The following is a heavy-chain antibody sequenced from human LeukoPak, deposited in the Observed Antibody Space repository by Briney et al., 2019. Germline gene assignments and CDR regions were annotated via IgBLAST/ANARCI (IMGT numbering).Heavy chain of an antibody. CDR3: ARDDSSSWYLDAFDI. CDR2: IYYSGST. CDR1: GGSISSYY. V-gene: IGHV4-59*12. D-gene: IGHD6-13*01. Sequence: SETLSLTCSVSGGSISSYYWNWIRQPPGQGLEWIGHIYYSGSTNYNPSLKSRVTISVDTSKNQFSLKLSSVTAADTAVYYCARDDSSSWYLDAFDIWGQGTMVTFSS. J-gene: IGHJ3*02.